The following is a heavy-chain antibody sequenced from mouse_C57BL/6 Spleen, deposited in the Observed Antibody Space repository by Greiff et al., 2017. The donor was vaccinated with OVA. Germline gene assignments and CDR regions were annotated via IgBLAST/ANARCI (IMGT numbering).Heavy chain of an antibody. CDR3: ARGGGDYYGSSFDY. D-gene: IGHD1-1*01. CDR1: GYAFSSSW. V-gene: IGHV1-82*01. CDR2: IYPGDGDT. Sequence: QVQLQQSGPELVKPGASVKISCKASGYAFSSSWMNWVKQRPGKGLEWIGRIYPGDGDTNYNGKFKGKATLTADKSSSTAYMQLSSLTSEDSAVYFCARGGGDYYGSSFDYWGQGTTLTVSS. J-gene: IGHJ2*01.